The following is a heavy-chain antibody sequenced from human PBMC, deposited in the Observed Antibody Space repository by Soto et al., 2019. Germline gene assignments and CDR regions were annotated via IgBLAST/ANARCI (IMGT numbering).Heavy chain of an antibody. D-gene: IGHD3-3*01. CDR2: IINSGDGT. CDR1: GFIFSTYA. J-gene: IGHJ6*02. V-gene: IGHV3-23*01. CDR3: AKNGDFWSWGMDV. Sequence: GGSRRLAWAASGFIFSTYAMTWVRQAPGKGLEWVSLIINSGDGTYYADSVKGRFTISRDNPQRTPNRQINSLIAEDEAVYYCAKNGDFWSWGMDVWGQGTTVTVSS.